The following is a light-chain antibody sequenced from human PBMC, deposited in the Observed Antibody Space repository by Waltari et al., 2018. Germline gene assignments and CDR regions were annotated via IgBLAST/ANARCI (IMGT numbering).Light chain of an antibody. V-gene: IGKV4-1*01. Sequence: DIVMTQSPDSLAVSLGERAPINCKASQSVLSNYDNKNYLAWFHQKPGQPPKLLISWASTRESGVPDRFSGSGSGTEFTLTISSLQAEDVAVYYCQQYYGIPLAFGGGTKVEIK. J-gene: IGKJ4*01. CDR1: QSVLSNYDNKNY. CDR3: QQYYGIPLA. CDR2: WAS.